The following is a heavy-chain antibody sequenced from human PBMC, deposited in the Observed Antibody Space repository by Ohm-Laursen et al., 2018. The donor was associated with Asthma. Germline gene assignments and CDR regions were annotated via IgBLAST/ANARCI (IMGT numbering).Heavy chain of an antibody. J-gene: IGHJ6*02. D-gene: IGHD2-2*01. V-gene: IGHV3-21*01. Sequence: SLRLSCAASGFTFSSYSMNWVRQAPGKGLEWVSSISSSSSYIYYADSVKGRFTISRDNAKNSLYLQMNSLRAEDTAVYYCAREVVVPAAIGDYYYGMDVWGQGTTVTVSS. CDR1: GFTFSSYS. CDR2: ISSSSSYI. CDR3: AREVVVPAAIGDYYYGMDV.